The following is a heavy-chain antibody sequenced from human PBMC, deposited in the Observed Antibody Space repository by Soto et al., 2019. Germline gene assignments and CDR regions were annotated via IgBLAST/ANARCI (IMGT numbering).Heavy chain of an antibody. V-gene: IGHV1-18*01. J-gene: IGHJ6*02. Sequence: ASVKVSCKASGYTFTSYFISWGRQAPGQGLEWRGWISAYNGNTNYAQKPQGRVTMTTDTSTSTAYMELRSLRSDETDVYYCAGGWGTATRVGLXVWGQGTPVTVSS. CDR2: ISAYNGNT. CDR1: GYTFTSYF. D-gene: IGHD2-21*02. CDR3: AGGWGTATRVGLXV.